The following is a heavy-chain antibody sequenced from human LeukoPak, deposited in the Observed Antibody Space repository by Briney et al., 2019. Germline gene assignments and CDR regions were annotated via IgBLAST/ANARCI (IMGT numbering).Heavy chain of an antibody. CDR3: VRDHDWAFDY. CDR1: GFTSRDVS. V-gene: IGHV3-48*01. D-gene: IGHD3-9*01. J-gene: IGHJ4*02. Sequence: AGGSLRLSCTPSGFTSRDVSMNWVRQAAGKGQTLVSHISRRSDIISSADSVKGRFTISRDNAKNSLYLQMISLRGEDMAVYYCVRDHDWAFDYWGQGTLVPVSS. CDR2: ISRRSDII.